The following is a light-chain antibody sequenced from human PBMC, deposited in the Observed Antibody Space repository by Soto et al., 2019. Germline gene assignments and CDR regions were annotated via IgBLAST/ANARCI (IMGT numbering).Light chain of an antibody. V-gene: IGLV1-40*01. Sequence: SVLTRPPSVSGAPGQRVTISCTGSSSNIGAGYDVHWYQQLPGRAPKLLIYGNTNRPSGVPDRSSGSKSGTSASLAITGLQAEDEADYYCLSFDSSLSVVFGGGTKLTVI. CDR1: SSNIGAGYD. J-gene: IGLJ2*01. CDR2: GNT. CDR3: LSFDSSLSVV.